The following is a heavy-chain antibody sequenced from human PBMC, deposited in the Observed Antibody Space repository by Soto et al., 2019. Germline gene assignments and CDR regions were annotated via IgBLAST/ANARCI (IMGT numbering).Heavy chain of an antibody. Sequence: GGSLRLSCAASGFTFSGSAMHWVRQASGKGLEWVGRIRSKANSYATAYAASVKGRFTISRDDSKNTAYLQMNSLKTEDTAVYYCTSLVVPAAHCLWGQGTLVTVSS. D-gene: IGHD2-2*01. CDR1: GFTFSGSA. CDR3: TSLVVPAAHCL. V-gene: IGHV3-73*01. J-gene: IGHJ4*02. CDR2: IRSKANSYAT.